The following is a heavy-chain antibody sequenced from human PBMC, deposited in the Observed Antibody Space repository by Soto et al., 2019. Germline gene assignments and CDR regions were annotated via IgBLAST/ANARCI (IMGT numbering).Heavy chain of an antibody. CDR1: GGSISSSNW. Sequence: QVQLQESGPGLVKPSGTLSLTCAVSGGSISSSNWWSWVRQPPGKGLEWIGEIYHSGSTNYNTSLKSRVTISVDKSKNQFSLKRSSVTAADTAVYYCAGDPPPGSGWPFYYYYGIDVWGQGTTVTVSS. CDR3: AGDPPPGSGWPFYYYYGIDV. V-gene: IGHV4-4*02. CDR2: IYHSGST. D-gene: IGHD6-19*01. J-gene: IGHJ6*02.